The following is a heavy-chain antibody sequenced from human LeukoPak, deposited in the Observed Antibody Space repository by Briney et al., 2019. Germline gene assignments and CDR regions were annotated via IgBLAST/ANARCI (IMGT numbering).Heavy chain of an antibody. D-gene: IGHD3-3*01. CDR2: IYPRDGST. V-gene: IGHV1-46*01. J-gene: IGHJ5*02. Sequence: ASVKVSCKASGYTFTSNYIHWVRQAPGQGLEWMGMIYPRDGSTSYAQKFQGRVTMTTDTSTSTAYMELRSLRSDDTAVYYCARVSGVGWFDPWGQGTLVTVSS. CDR1: GYTFTSNY. CDR3: ARVSGVGWFDP.